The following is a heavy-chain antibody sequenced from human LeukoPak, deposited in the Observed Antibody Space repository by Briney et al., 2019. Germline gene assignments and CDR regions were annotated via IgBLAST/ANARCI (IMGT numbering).Heavy chain of an antibody. CDR2: ISYDGSNK. D-gene: IGHD5-12*01. V-gene: IGHV3-30*03. CDR3: ARQRDTVGASGGFDI. Sequence: PGGSLRLSCTASGFTVSSDYMSWVRQAPGKGLEWVAVISYDGSNKYYADSVKGRFTISRDNSKNTLYLQMNSLRAEDTAVYYCARQRDTVGASGGFDIWGQGTMATVSS. CDR1: GFTVSSDY. J-gene: IGHJ3*02.